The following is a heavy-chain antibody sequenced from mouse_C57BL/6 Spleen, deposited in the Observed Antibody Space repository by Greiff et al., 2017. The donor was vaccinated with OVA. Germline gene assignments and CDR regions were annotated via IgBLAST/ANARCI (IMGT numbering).Heavy chain of an antibody. J-gene: IGHJ1*03. CDR3: ARSRYYGSSYGYFDV. CDR2: IYPRSGNT. Sequence: VHLVESGAELARPGASVKLSCKASGYTFTSYGISWVKQRTGQGLEWIGEIYPRSGNTYYNEKFKGKATLTADKSSSTAYMELRSLTSEDSAVYFCARSRYYGSSYGYFDVWGTGTTVTVSS. CDR1: GYTFTSYG. D-gene: IGHD1-1*01. V-gene: IGHV1-81*01.